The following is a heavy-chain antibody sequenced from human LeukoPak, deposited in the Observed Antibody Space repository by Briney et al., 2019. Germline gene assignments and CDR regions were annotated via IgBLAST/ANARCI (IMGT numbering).Heavy chain of an antibody. CDR1: GFTFGSYA. Sequence: GGSLRLSCAASGFTFGSYAMSWVRQAPGKGLEWVSAISGSGGSTYYADSVKGRFAISRDNSKNTLYLQMNSLRAEDTAVYYCAKDSGAIFGVVLHMDVWGKGTTVTVSS. CDR3: AKDSGAIFGVVLHMDV. J-gene: IGHJ6*03. CDR2: ISGSGGST. D-gene: IGHD3-3*01. V-gene: IGHV3-23*01.